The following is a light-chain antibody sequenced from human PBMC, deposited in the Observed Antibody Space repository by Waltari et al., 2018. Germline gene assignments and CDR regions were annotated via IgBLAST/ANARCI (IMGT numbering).Light chain of an antibody. V-gene: IGKV3-20*01. Sequence: VLTQSPGTLSLSQGESATLSCRASQSLTKRYLAWYQQKPGQAPMLVIYGASSRAAGIPDRFSGSGSGTDFTLTISRLEPEDFAVYYCQQYGSSIMYTFGQGTKLEIK. CDR2: GAS. CDR1: QSLTKRY. J-gene: IGKJ2*01. CDR3: QQYGSSIMYT.